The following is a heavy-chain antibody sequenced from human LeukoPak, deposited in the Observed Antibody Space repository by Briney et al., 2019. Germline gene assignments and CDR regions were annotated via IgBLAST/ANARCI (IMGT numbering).Heavy chain of an antibody. CDR1: GDSVSSNSAA. Sequence: SQTLSLTCAISGDSVSSNSAAWNWIRESPSRGLEWLGRTYYRSKWYNDYAVSVKSRITINPDTSKNQFSLQLNSVTPEDTAVYYCARGTGAAAANYWYFDLWGRGTLVTVSS. J-gene: IGHJ2*01. D-gene: IGHD6-13*01. V-gene: IGHV6-1*01. CDR2: TYYRSKWYN. CDR3: ARGTGAAAANYWYFDL.